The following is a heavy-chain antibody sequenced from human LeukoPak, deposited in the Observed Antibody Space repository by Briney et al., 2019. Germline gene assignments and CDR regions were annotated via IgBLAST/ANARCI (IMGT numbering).Heavy chain of an antibody. D-gene: IGHD4-11*01. Sequence: SETLSLTCTVSGGSISSDYWSWIRQPPGKGLEWVGYIYYSGRTYYNPSLKSRITISVDTSKNQFSLKLSSVTAADTAVYYCARGFYSPHYWGQGTLVSVSS. CDR2: IYYSGRT. V-gene: IGHV4-59*01. J-gene: IGHJ4*02. CDR3: ARGFYSPHY. CDR1: GGSISSDY.